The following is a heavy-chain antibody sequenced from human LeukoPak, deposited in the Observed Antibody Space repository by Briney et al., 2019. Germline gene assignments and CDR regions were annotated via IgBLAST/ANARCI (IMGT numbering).Heavy chain of an antibody. J-gene: IGHJ4*02. CDR2: FSGGDGST. V-gene: IGHV3-23*01. D-gene: IGHD2-2*02. Sequence: GGSLRLSCAASGFTFSSYAMSWVRQAPGKGLEWVSGFSGGDGSTSYADSVKGRFTISRDNSKNTLYLQMNSLRAEDTAVYYCAKGKVVPATIYDYWGQGTLSPSPQ. CDR3: AKGKVVPATIYDY. CDR1: GFTFSSYA.